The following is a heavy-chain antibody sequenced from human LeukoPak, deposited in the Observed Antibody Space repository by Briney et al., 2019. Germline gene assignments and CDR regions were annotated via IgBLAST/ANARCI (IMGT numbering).Heavy chain of an antibody. D-gene: IGHD6-13*01. V-gene: IGHV3-21*01. CDR3: ARDSSDGSSWYYFDY. CDR2: ISSSSSYI. CDR1: GFAFSAYS. Sequence: PGGSLRLSCAASGFAFSAYSMNWVRQAPGKGLEWVSSISSSSSYIYYADSVKGRFTISRDNAKNSLYLQMNSLRAEDTAVYYCARDSSDGSSWYYFDYWGQGTLVTVSS. J-gene: IGHJ4*02.